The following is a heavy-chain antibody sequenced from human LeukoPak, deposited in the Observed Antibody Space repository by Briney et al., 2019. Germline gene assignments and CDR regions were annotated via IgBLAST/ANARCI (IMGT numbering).Heavy chain of an antibody. CDR2: MNPNSGNT. D-gene: IGHD3-3*01. J-gene: IGHJ4*02. CDR1: GYTFTGYY. CDR3: ARVHYDFWSGYYSREDYFDY. Sequence: ASVKVSCKASGYTFTGYYMHWVRQATGQGLDWMGWMNPNSGNTGYAQKFQGRVTITRNTSISTAYMELSSLRSEDTAVYYCARVHYDFWSGYYSREDYFDYWGQGTLVTVSS. V-gene: IGHV1-8*03.